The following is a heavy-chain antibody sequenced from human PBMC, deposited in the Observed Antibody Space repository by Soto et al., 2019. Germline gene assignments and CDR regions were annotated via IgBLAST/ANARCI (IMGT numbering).Heavy chain of an antibody. CDR1: GFTFTSHG. J-gene: IGHJ4*02. Sequence: PGGSLRLSCAGSGFTFTSHGMNWVRQAPGKGLEWVSHITSGSSSKYYADSVKGRFTISRDNSKNTVYLQMNSLRAEDTAVYYCAKDKYYHDSSGYYIFDYWGQGTLVTVSS. D-gene: IGHD3-22*01. CDR2: ITSGSSSK. CDR3: AKDKYYHDSSGYYIFDY. V-gene: IGHV3-48*04.